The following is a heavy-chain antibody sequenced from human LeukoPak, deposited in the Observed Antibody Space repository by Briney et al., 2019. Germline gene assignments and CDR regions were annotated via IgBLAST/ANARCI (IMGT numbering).Heavy chain of an antibody. CDR3: AISSGGNSGDFDY. J-gene: IGHJ4*02. D-gene: IGHD4-23*01. Sequence: GTSLRLSCAASGFTFSSYAIHWVRQAPGKGLEWVSYISSGSSTRYYADSVRGRFTISRDNAKNSLYLQMNSLGDNDTAVYYCAISSGGNSGDFDYWGRGTLVTVSS. CDR2: ISSGSSTR. CDR1: GFTFSSYA. V-gene: IGHV3-48*02.